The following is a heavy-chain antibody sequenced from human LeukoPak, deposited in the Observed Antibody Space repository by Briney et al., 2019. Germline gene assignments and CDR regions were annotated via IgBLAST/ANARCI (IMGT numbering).Heavy chain of an antibody. CDR1: GFTFDDYA. CDR3: AKDGIRDIVATMRYFDY. Sequence: GGSLRLSCTASGFTFDDYAMHWVRQAPGKGLEWVSLINWDGRFIYYADSVKGRFTISRDNSKNSLYLQMNNLRPEDTAFFFQAKDGIRDIVATMRYFDYWGQGTLVIVSS. CDR2: INWDGRFI. D-gene: IGHD5-12*01. J-gene: IGHJ4*02. V-gene: IGHV3-43D*03.